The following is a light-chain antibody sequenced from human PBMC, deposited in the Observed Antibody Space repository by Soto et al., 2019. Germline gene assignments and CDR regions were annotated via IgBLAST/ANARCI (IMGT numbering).Light chain of an antibody. J-gene: IGLJ1*01. CDR1: RSDVGGYNF. CDR2: EVL. V-gene: IGLV2-8*01. CDR3: SSYAGDNFYV. Sequence: QSVLTQPPSASGSPGQSVTISCTGTRSDVGGYNFVSWYQHLPGKAPKLIIHEVLKRPSGVPDRFSGFKSGNTASLTVSGLQAEDEADYFCSSYAGDNFYVFGTGTKVTVL.